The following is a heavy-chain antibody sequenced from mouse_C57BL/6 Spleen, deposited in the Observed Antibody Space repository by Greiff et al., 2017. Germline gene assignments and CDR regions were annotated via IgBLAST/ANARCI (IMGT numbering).Heavy chain of an antibody. J-gene: IGHJ3*01. CDR1: GYTFTSYW. V-gene: IGHV1-50*01. D-gene: IGHD1-1*01. Sequence: QVQLQQPGAELVKPGASVKLSCKASGYTFTSYWMQWVKQRPGQGLEWIGEIDPSDSYTNYNQKFKGKATLTVDTSSSTAYMQLSSLTSEDSAVYYCASHYGSSPAWFAYWGQGTLVTVSA. CDR3: ASHYGSSPAWFAY. CDR2: IDPSDSYT.